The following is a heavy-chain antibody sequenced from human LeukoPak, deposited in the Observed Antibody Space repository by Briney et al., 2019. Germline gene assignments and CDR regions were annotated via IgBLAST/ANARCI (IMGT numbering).Heavy chain of an antibody. D-gene: IGHD1-26*01. V-gene: IGHV3-23*01. Sequence: TGGSLRLSCAASGFTFSSYGMSWVRQAPGKGLEWVSIMSGNGGNTYYADSVKGRFTISRDNSKNTLYLQMNSLRAEDTAVYYCARRGSYSRGAFDIWGQGTTVTVSS. J-gene: IGHJ3*02. CDR2: MSGNGGNT. CDR3: ARRGSYSRGAFDI. CDR1: GFTFSSYG.